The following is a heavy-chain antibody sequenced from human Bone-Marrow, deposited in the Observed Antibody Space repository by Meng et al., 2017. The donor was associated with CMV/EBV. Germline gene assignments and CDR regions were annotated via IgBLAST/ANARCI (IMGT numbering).Heavy chain of an antibody. Sequence: SVKVSCKASGGTFSSYAISWVRQAPGQGLEWMGGIIPILGIANYAQKFQGRVTITTDESTSTAYMELSSLRSEDTAVYYCASTYYDFWSGYYDYYYYGMDVWGQGTTVTVSS. V-gene: IGHV1-69*10. CDR2: IIPILGIA. CDR1: GGTFSSYA. D-gene: IGHD3-3*01. J-gene: IGHJ6*02. CDR3: ASTYYDFWSGYYDYYYYGMDV.